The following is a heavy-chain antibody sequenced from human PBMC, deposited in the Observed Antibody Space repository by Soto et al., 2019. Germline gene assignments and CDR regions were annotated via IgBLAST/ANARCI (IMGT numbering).Heavy chain of an antibody. J-gene: IGHJ4*02. V-gene: IGHV3-30-3*01. D-gene: IGHD3-10*01. CDR2: ISYDGSIK. CDR1: GFTFSSHS. CDR3: AREWSTSGDLDY. Sequence: QVQLVESGGGVVQPGRSLRLSCAASGFTFSSHSIQWVRQAPGKGLEWVAVISYDGSIKYYADSVKGRFTISRDNSKNTAYLQMNSLRAEDTAVCYGAREWSTSGDLDYWGQGTLVIVSS.